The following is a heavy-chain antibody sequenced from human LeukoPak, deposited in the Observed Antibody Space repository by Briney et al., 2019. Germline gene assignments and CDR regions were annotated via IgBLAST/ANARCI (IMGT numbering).Heavy chain of an antibody. CDR3: ARDQFVS. CDR2: ISYDGSNK. CDR1: GFTFSSYG. Sequence: GGSLRLSCAASGFTFSSYGMHWVRQAPGKGLEWVAVISYDGSNKYSADSVKGQFTISRDNSKNTLYLQMNSLRAEDTAVYYCARDQFVSWGQGTLVTVSS. D-gene: IGHD5-24*01. J-gene: IGHJ4*02. V-gene: IGHV3-30*03.